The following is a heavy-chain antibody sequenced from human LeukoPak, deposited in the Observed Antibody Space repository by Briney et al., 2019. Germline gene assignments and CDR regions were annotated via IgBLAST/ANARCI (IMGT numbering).Heavy chain of an antibody. J-gene: IGHJ3*02. D-gene: IGHD2-15*01. CDR3: AREEDCSGGICYLGNAFDI. V-gene: IGHV4-34*01. CDR2: VNHSGST. Sequence: SEALSLTCAVYGGSFSGYYWSWIRQPPGKGLEWIGEVNHSGSTNYNASLKSRVTISVDTSKNQFSLKLSSVTAADTAVYYCAREEDCSGGICYLGNAFDIWGQGTMVTVSS. CDR1: GGSFSGYY.